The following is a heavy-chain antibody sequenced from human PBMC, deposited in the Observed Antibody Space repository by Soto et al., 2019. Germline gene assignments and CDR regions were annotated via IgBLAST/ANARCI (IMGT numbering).Heavy chain of an antibody. Sequence: SVKVSCKASGGTFSSYAISWVRQAPGQGLEWMGGIIPICGTANYAQKFQGRVTITADESTSTAYMELSSLRSEDTAVYYCARGRCIAAAGTLDVWGQGTTVTVSS. CDR1: GGTFSSYA. V-gene: IGHV1-69*13. CDR2: IIPICGTA. J-gene: IGHJ6*02. D-gene: IGHD6-13*01. CDR3: ARGRCIAAAGTLDV.